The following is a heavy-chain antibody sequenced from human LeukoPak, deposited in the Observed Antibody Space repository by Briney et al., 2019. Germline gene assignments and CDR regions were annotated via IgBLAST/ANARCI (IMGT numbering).Heavy chain of an antibody. CDR2: IDYSGST. D-gene: IGHD5-24*01. CDR3: ARDGFERDGNAFDI. CDR1: GGSISSYH. J-gene: IGHJ3*02. V-gene: IGHV4-59*01. Sequence: PSETLSLTCTVPGGSISSYHWSWIRQPPGKGLEWIGYIDYSGSTNYNPSLKSRVTISVDTSKNQFSLKLTSVTAADTAVYYCARDGFERDGNAFDIWGQGTMVTVSS.